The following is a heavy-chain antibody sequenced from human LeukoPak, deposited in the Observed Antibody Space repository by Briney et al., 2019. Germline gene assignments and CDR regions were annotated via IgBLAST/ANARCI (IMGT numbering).Heavy chain of an antibody. V-gene: IGHV4-30-4*01. CDR1: GGSISSGDYY. Sequence: SETLSLTCTVSGGSISSGDYYWSWIRQPPGKGLEWIGYIYYSGSTYYNPSLKSRVTISVDTSKNQFSLKLSSVTAADTAVYYCATVPRGSSGYYYGHDAFDIWGQGTMVTVSS. CDR2: IYYSGST. D-gene: IGHD3-22*01. J-gene: IGHJ3*02. CDR3: ATVPRGSSGYYYGHDAFDI.